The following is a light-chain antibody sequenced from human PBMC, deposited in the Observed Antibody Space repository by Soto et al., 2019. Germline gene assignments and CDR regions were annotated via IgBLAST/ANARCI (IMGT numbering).Light chain of an antibody. CDR3: QQYDRSPET. Sequence: EIVLTQSPGTLSLSPGERATLSCRASQSVSSSYLASYQQKPGRAPRLLIYGASSRATGIPDRFSGIGSGTNFTLTISSLEPEDFAVYYCQQYDRSPETFGQGTKVEIK. CDR2: GAS. CDR1: QSVSSSY. V-gene: IGKV3-20*01. J-gene: IGKJ1*01.